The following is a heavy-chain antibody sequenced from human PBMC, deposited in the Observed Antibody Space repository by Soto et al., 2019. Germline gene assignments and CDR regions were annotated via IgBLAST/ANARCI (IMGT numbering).Heavy chain of an antibody. CDR2: ISYDGSNK. D-gene: IGHD5-12*01. J-gene: IGHJ6*02. V-gene: IGHV3-30*18. Sequence: QVQLVESGGGVVQPGRSLRLSCAASGFTFSSYGMHWVRQAPGKGLEWVAVISYDGSNKYYADSVKGRFTISRDNSKNTLYLQMNSLRAEDTAVYYCAKDQRWLQIYGMDVWGQGTTVTVSS. CDR1: GFTFSSYG. CDR3: AKDQRWLQIYGMDV.